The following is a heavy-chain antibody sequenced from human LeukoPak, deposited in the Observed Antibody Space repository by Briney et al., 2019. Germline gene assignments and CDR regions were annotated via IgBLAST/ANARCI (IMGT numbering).Heavy chain of an antibody. J-gene: IGHJ4*02. D-gene: IGHD3-22*01. CDR1: GGSISSSSYY. CDR3: ARVWYYDSSGYWSFDY. V-gene: IGHV4-39*07. CDR2: IYYSGST. Sequence: SETLSLTCTVSGGSISSSSYYWGWIRQPPGKGLEWIGSIYYSGSTYYNPSLKSRVTISVDTSKNQFSLKLSSVTAADTAVYYCARVWYYDSSGYWSFDYWGQGTLVTVSS.